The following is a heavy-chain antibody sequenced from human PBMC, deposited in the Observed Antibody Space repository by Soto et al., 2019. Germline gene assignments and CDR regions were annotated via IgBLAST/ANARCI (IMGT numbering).Heavy chain of an antibody. D-gene: IGHD2-8*01. Sequence: PSETLSLTCTVSGGSVSSGSYYWSWIRQPPGKGLEWIGYIYYSGSTNYNPSLKSRVTISVDTSKNQFSLKLSSVTAADTAVYYCARVRPPGCTNGVCYFRRGRHYYYYGMDVWGQGTTVTVSS. CDR2: IYYSGST. V-gene: IGHV4-61*01. CDR1: GGSVSSGSYY. J-gene: IGHJ6*02. CDR3: ARVRPPGCTNGVCYFRRGRHYYYYGMDV.